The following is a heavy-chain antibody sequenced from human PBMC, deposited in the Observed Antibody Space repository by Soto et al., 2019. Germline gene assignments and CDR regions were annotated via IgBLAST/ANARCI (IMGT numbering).Heavy chain of an antibody. CDR1: GFTFSSYA. Sequence: EVQLLESEGGLVQPGGSLRLSCAASGFTFSSYAMSWVRQAQGKGLEWVSAISGSGGSTYYADSVKGRFTISRDNSKNTMYLQMNCLRAEDTAVYYCAKDRVTPYFDLWGRGTLVTVSS. V-gene: IGHV3-23*01. CDR2: ISGSGGST. J-gene: IGHJ2*01. CDR3: AKDRVTPYFDL. D-gene: IGHD2-21*02.